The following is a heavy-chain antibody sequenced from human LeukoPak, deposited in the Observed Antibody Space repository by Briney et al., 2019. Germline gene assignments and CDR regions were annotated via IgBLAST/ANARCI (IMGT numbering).Heavy chain of an antibody. CDR3: ARLDYYSLGGYFDY. CDR1: GFTVSSNY. V-gene: IGHV3-53*01. CDR2: IYSGGST. J-gene: IGHJ4*02. D-gene: IGHD3-22*01. Sequence: GGSLRLSCAASGFTVSSNYMSWVRQAPGKGLEWVSVIYSGGSTYYADSVKGRFTISRDNSKNTLYLQMNSLRAEDTAVYYCARLDYYSLGGYFDYWGQGTLVTVSS.